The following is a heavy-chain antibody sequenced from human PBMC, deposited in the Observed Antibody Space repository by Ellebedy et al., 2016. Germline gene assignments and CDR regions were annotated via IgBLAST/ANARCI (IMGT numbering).Heavy chain of an antibody. CDR2: ISAYNGNT. J-gene: IGHJ6*02. CDR1: GYTFTSYA. V-gene: IGHV1-18*01. D-gene: IGHD3-10*01. CDR3: AREFSALWFGESLSGMDV. Sequence: ASVKVSCKASGYTFTSYAMHWVRQAPGQRLEWMGWISAYNGNTNYAQKLQGRVTMTTDTSTSTAYMELRSLRSDDTAVYYCAREFSALWFGESLSGMDVWGQGTTVTVSS.